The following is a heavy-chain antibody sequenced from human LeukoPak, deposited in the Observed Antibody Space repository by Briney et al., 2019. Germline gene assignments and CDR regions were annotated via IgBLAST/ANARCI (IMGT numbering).Heavy chain of an antibody. CDR3: ARVNYGSGSYTYYFDY. J-gene: IGHJ4*02. CDR1: GFTFDDYG. V-gene: IGHV3-20*04. D-gene: IGHD3-10*01. Sequence: GGSLGLSCAASGFTFDDYGMSWVRQAPGKGLEWVSGINWNGGSTGYADSVKGRFTISRDNAKNSLYLQMNSLRAEDTALYYCARVNYGSGSYTYYFDYWGQGTLVTVSS. CDR2: INWNGGST.